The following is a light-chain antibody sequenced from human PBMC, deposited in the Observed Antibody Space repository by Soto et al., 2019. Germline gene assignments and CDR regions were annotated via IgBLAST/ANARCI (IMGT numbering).Light chain of an antibody. CDR3: QQSYSTPQT. J-gene: IGKJ3*01. Sequence: DIQMTQSPSSLSASVGDRVTITCRASQSISSYLNWYQQKPGKAPKLLIYAASNLQSGVPSRFSGRGSGADFTLTISSLQPEDFATYHCQQSYSTPQTFGPGTKVDIK. V-gene: IGKV1-39*01. CDR1: QSISSY. CDR2: AAS.